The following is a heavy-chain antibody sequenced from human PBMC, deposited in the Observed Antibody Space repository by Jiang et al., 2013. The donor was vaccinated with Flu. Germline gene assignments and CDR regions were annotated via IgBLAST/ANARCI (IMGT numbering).Heavy chain of an antibody. CDR1: GFTFSSYG. CDR3: AKDGSIEEVVVILYYFDY. CDR2: ISYDGSNK. Sequence: QLVESGGGVVQPGRSLRLSCAASGFTFSSYGMHWVRQAPGKGLEWVAVISYDGSNKYYADSVKGQFTISRDNSKNTLYLQMNSLRAEDTAVYYCAKDGSIEEVVVILYYFDYWGQGTLVTVSS. V-gene: IGHV3-30*18. J-gene: IGHJ4*02. D-gene: IGHD3-22*01.